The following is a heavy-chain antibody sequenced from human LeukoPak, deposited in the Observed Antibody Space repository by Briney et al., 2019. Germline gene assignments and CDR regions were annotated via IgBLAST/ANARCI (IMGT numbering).Heavy chain of an antibody. J-gene: IGHJ4*02. CDR2: IYSGGST. CDR3: VVYFDWLFGIDY. CDR1: GFTVSSNY. Sequence: GGSLRLSCAASGFTVSSNYMSWVRQAPGKGLEWVSVIYSGGSTYYADSVKGRFTISRDNSKNMLYLQMNSLRAEDTAEYYCVVYFDWLFGIDYWGQGTLVTVSS. D-gene: IGHD3-9*01. V-gene: IGHV3-53*01.